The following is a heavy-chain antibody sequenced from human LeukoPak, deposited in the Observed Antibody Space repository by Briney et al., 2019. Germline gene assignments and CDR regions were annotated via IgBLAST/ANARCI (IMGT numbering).Heavy chain of an antibody. D-gene: IGHD2-15*01. CDR1: RFTFSTYS. CDR3: ARDPSVYCSGGSCYLDY. J-gene: IGHJ4*02. CDR2: ISSSGSGI. Sequence: GGSLRLSCAASRFTFSTYSMNWVRQAPGKGLEWVSYISSSGSGIYYADSVKGRFAISRDNAKNSLYLQMNSLRDEDTAVYYCARDPSVYCSGGSCYLDYWGQGTLVTVSS. V-gene: IGHV3-48*02.